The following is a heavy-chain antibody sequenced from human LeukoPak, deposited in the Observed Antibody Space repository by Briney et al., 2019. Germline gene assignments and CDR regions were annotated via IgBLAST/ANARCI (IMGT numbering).Heavy chain of an antibody. D-gene: IGHD3-10*01. Sequence: GGSLRLSCAASGFTFDDYTMHWVRQAPGKGLEWVSLISWDGGSTYYADSVKGRFTISRDNSKNSLYLQMNSLRTEDTALYYCAKDGSGSYYGSGYFQHWGQVTLVTVSS. V-gene: IGHV3-43*01. CDR3: AKDGSGSYYGSGYFQH. CDR1: GFTFDDYT. J-gene: IGHJ1*01. CDR2: ISWDGGST.